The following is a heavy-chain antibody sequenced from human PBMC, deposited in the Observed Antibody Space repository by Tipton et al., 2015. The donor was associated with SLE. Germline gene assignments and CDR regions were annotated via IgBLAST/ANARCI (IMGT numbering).Heavy chain of an antibody. Sequence: TLSLTCTVSGGSISSYYWSWIRQPAGKGLEWIGRIYTSGSTNYNPSLKSRVTMSVDTSKNQFSLKLSSVTAADTAVYYCARVGYYYDSSGYCWLAFDIWGQGTMVTVSS. CDR2: IYTSGST. CDR1: GGSISSYY. D-gene: IGHD3-22*01. J-gene: IGHJ3*02. CDR3: ARVGYYYDSSGYCWLAFDI. V-gene: IGHV4-4*07.